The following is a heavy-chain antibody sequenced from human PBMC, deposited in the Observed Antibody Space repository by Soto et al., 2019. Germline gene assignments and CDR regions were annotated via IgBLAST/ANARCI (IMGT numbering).Heavy chain of an antibody. Sequence: SETLSLTCAVYGGSFSVYYWSWIRHPPGKGLEWIGEINHSGSTNYNPSLKSRVTISVDTSKNQFSLKLSSVTAADTAVYYCASPGGYGHYYGSGSAMGYWGQGTLVTVSS. V-gene: IGHV4-34*01. D-gene: IGHD3-10*01. J-gene: IGHJ4*02. CDR2: INHSGST. CDR1: GGSFSVYY. CDR3: ASPGGYGHYYGSGSAMGY.